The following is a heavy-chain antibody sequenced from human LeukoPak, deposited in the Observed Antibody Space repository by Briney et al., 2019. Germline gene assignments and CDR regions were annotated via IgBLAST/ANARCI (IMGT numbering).Heavy chain of an antibody. V-gene: IGHV1-2*02. J-gene: IGHJ4*02. CDR3: ARDYSGSYYELGY. CDR1: GYTFTGYY. CDR2: INPNSGGT. D-gene: IGHD1-26*01. Sequence: GASVKVSCKASGYTFTGYYMHWVRQAPGQGLEWMGWINPNSGGTNYAQKFQGRVTMTRDTSISTAYMELSRLRSDDTAVYYCARDYSGSYYELGYWGQGTLVTVSS.